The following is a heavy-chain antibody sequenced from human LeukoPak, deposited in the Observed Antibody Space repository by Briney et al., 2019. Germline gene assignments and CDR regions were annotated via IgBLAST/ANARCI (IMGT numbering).Heavy chain of an antibody. Sequence: SEILSLTCSVSGGSISTTSNFWAWIRQPPGKGLEWIGTIYYSGSTYYNPSLKSRFTISVDTSKNQFSLRLTSVTAADTAVYYCATYCSTSNCPHRRAFDIWGQGTMVTVS. J-gene: IGHJ3*02. V-gene: IGHV4-39*01. CDR2: IYYSGST. D-gene: IGHD2-2*01. CDR3: ATYCSTSNCPHRRAFDI. CDR1: GGSISTTSNF.